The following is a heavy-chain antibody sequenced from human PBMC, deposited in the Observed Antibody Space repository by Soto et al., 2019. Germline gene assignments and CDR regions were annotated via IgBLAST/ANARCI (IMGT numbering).Heavy chain of an antibody. Sequence: SETLSLTCTVSGGSISSYYWSWIRQPPGKGLEWIGYIYYSGTTNYNPSLKSRVTISVDTSKNQFSLKLSSVTAADTAVYYCAGGWWYYFDYWGQGTLVTVSS. CDR1: GGSISSYY. D-gene: IGHD6-19*01. CDR2: IYYSGTT. CDR3: AGGWWYYFDY. J-gene: IGHJ4*02. V-gene: IGHV4-59*08.